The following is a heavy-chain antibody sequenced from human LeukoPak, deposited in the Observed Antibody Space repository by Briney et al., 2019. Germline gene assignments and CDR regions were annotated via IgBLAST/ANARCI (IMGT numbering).Heavy chain of an antibody. J-gene: IGHJ4*02. Sequence: GGSLRLSCAASGFTFSSYSMNWVRQAPGKELEWVSSISSSSSYIYYADSVKGRFTISRDNAKNSLYLQMNSLRAEDTAVYYCARDPPRYYYDSSGSLDYWGQGTLVTVSS. CDR1: GFTFSSYS. D-gene: IGHD3-22*01. V-gene: IGHV3-21*01. CDR3: ARDPPRYYYDSSGSLDY. CDR2: ISSSSSYI.